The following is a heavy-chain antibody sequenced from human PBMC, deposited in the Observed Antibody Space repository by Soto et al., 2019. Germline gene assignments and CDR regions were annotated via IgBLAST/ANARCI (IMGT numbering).Heavy chain of an antibody. V-gene: IGHV4-59*01. CDR2: ISYTGST. CDR3: ARTVNKYGPFDC. D-gene: IGHD3-10*01. CDR1: GGSISSYD. Sequence: SETLSLTCTISGGSISSYDWSWIRQPPGKGLEWIGYISYTGSTDYNPSLKSRVTISVDTSRDQFSLKLSSVTPADTAVYYCARTVNKYGPFDCWGQGTLVTVSS. J-gene: IGHJ4*02.